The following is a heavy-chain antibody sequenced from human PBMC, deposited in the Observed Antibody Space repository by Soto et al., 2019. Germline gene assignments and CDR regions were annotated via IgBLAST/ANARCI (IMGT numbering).Heavy chain of an antibody. D-gene: IGHD6-13*01. V-gene: IGHV4-31*03. CDR1: GGSISSGGYY. CDR3: ARGAHYSSPFRWFDP. Sequence: QVQLQESGPGLVKPSQTLSLTCTVSGGSISSGGYYWSWIRQHPEKGLEWIGYIYYSGSTYYNPSLKSRVTISVDTSKNQFSLKLSSVTAADTAVYYCARGAHYSSPFRWFDPWGQGTLVTVSS. J-gene: IGHJ5*02. CDR2: IYYSGST.